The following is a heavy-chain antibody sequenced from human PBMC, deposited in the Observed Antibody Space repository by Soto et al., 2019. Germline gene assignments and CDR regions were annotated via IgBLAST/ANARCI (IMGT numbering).Heavy chain of an antibody. V-gene: IGHV1-18*01. Sequence: ASVKVSCKASGYTFTSYGISWVRQAPGQGLEWMGWISAYNGNTNHAQKLQGRVTMTTDTSTSTAYMELRSLRSDDTAVYYCARDVLRYFDWSNYMDVWGKGTTVTVSS. J-gene: IGHJ6*03. CDR2: ISAYNGNT. D-gene: IGHD3-9*01. CDR1: GYTFTSYG. CDR3: ARDVLRYFDWSNYMDV.